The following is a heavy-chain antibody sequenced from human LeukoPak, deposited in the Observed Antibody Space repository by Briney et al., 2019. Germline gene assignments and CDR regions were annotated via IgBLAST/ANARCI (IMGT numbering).Heavy chain of an antibody. J-gene: IGHJ4*02. CDR1: GGSISSYY. CDR2: IYYSGST. CDR3: ARSYNSGSYYPFYFDF. D-gene: IGHD3-10*01. V-gene: IGHV4-59*01. Sequence: SETLSLTCTVSGGSISSYYWSWIRPPPGKGLEWIGYIYYSGSTNYNPSLMSRVTISVDTSKNHFSLKLNSVTAADTAVYYCARSYNSGSYYPFYFDFWGQGTLVTVSS.